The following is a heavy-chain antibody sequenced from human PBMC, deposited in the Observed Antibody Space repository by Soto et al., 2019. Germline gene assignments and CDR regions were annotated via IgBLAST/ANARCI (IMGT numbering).Heavy chain of an antibody. CDR2: IIPILGIA. J-gene: IGHJ6*02. Sequence: QVQLVQSGAEVKKPGSSVKVSCKASGGTFSSYTISWVRQAPGQGLEWMGRIIPILGIANYAQKFQGRVTITADKSTSTAYMELSSLRSEDTAVYYCASSPIYGSGRYGMDVWGQGTTVTVSS. V-gene: IGHV1-69*02. D-gene: IGHD3-10*01. CDR1: GGTFSSYT. CDR3: ASSPIYGSGRYGMDV.